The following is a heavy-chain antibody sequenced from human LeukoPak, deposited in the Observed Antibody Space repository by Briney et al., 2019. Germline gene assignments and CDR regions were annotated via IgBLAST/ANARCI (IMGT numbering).Heavy chain of an antibody. CDR2: IYQSGST. V-gene: IGHV4-38-2*02. CDR3: ARDGRFPPEVLPRYFDY. J-gene: IGHJ4*02. CDR1: GYSISSGYH. D-gene: IGHD1-26*01. Sequence: SETLSLTCTVSGYSISSGYHWGWIRQAPGKGLEWLGSIYQSGSTYDNPSLKSRVTLSVDTSKNQVSLKLSSVTAADTAVYYCARDGRFPPEVLPRYFDYWGQGTLVTVSS.